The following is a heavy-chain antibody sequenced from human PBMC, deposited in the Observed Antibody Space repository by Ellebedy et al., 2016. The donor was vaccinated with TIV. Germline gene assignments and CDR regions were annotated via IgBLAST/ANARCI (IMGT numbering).Heavy chain of an antibody. J-gene: IGHJ5*02. CDR2: ISGSSGHT. CDR1: GFTFSSYA. Sequence: GESLKISSAASGFTFSSYAMSWVRPAPGMGLEWVSAISGSSGHTYYADSVKGRFTISRDNSKNTLYLQMNSLRADDTAIYYCAKGAYLNWFDPWGQGTLVTVSS. V-gene: IGHV3-23*01. CDR3: AKGAYLNWFDP.